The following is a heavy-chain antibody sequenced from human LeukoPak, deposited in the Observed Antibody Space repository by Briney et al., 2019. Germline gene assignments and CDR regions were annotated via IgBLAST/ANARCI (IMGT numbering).Heavy chain of an antibody. CDR3: ASYYCSSTSCYDDAFDI. D-gene: IGHD2-2*01. J-gene: IGHJ3*02. V-gene: IGHV4-34*01. CDR1: GGSFSGYY. CDR2: INHSGST. Sequence: SETLSLTCAVYGGSFSGYYWSWIRQPPGKGLEWIGEINHSGSTNYNPSLKSRVTISVDTSKNQSSLKLSSVTAADTAVYYCASYYCSSTSCYDDAFDIWGQGTMVTVSS.